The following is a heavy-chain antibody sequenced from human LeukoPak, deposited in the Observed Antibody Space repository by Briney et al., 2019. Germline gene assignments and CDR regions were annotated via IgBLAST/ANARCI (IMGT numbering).Heavy chain of an antibody. D-gene: IGHD6-13*01. CDR2: IYYSGST. Sequence: SETLSLTCTVSGGSISSYYWSWIRQPPGKGLEWIGYIYYSGSTNYNPSLKSRVTISVDTSKNQFSLKLSSVTAADTAVYYCARNLIPEQLVLNFWGQGTLVTASS. J-gene: IGHJ4*02. V-gene: IGHV4-59*01. CDR1: GGSISSYY. CDR3: ARNLIPEQLVLNF.